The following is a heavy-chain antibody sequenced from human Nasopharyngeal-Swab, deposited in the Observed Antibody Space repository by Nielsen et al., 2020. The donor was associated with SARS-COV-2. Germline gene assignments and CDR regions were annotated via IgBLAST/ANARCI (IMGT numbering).Heavy chain of an antibody. Sequence: SETLSLTCSVSGGSMNTDGYYWSWIRQYPGKGLEWIGYTYYRGDTHYNPSLKSRVSMSLDTSKKQPSLKLGSVTVADTAVYYCARVRPGAFYYYGMDVWGQGTTVTVSS. CDR3: ARVRPGAFYYYGMDV. CDR1: GGSMNTDGYY. CDR2: TYYRGDT. D-gene: IGHD1-26*01. J-gene: IGHJ6*02. V-gene: IGHV4-31*03.